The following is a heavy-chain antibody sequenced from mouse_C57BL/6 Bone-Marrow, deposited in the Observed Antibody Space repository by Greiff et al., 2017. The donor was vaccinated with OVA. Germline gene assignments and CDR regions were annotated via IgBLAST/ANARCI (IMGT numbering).Heavy chain of an antibody. J-gene: IGHJ3*01. CDR2: ISSGGSYT. CDR3: ASGGSSYWFAY. D-gene: IGHD1-1*01. V-gene: IGHV5-6*01. Sequence: VQLQESGGDLVKPGGSLKLSCAASGFTFSSYGMSWVRQTPDKRLEWVATISSGGSYTYYPDSVKGRFTISRDNAKNTLYLQMSSLKSEDTAMYYCASGGSSYWFAYWGQGTPVTVSA. CDR1: GFTFSSYG.